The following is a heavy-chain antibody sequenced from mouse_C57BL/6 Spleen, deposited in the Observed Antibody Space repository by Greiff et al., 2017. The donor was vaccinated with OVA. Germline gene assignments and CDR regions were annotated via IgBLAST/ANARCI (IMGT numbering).Heavy chain of an antibody. CDR1: GFSLTSYG. J-gene: IGHJ2*01. CDR3: ARNWDGWGRFDY. CDR2: IWSGGST. V-gene: IGHV2-2*01. D-gene: IGHD4-1*01. Sequence: VMLVESGPGLVQPSQSLSITCTVSGFSLTSYGVHWVRQSPGKGLEWLGVIWSGGSTDYNAAFISRLSISKDNSKSQVFFKMNSLQADDTAIYYCARNWDGWGRFDYWGQGTTLTVSS.